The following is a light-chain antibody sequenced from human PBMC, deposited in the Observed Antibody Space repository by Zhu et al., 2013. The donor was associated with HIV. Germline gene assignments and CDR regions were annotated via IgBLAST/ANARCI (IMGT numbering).Light chain of an antibody. Sequence: VLTQSPGTLSLSPGERATLSCRASQTVGGTSLAWYQQKPGQAPRLVIYAASSRATDIPGRFSGSGSGTDFTLTISRLEPEDFAVYYCQHYGSSPFTFGPGTRVDIK. J-gene: IGKJ3*01. CDR2: AAS. CDR3: QHYGSSPFT. CDR1: QTVGGTS. V-gene: IGKV3-20*01.